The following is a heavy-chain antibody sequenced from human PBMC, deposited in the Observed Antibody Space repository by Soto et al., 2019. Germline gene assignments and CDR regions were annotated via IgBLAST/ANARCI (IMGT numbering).Heavy chain of an antibody. CDR1: SGSINSGSYY. Sequence: LSLTCTVSSGSINSGSYYWSWILQHPGKGRGWIGYIYYSVSTYYNPSLKSRVTISVDTSKNQFSLKLSSVTAADTAVYYCARTTGAYCGGDCYSEPHYYYYGMDVWGQGTTVTVSS. D-gene: IGHD2-21*02. CDR3: ARTTGAYCGGDCYSEPHYYYYGMDV. CDR2: IYYSVST. V-gene: IGHV4-31*03. J-gene: IGHJ6*02.